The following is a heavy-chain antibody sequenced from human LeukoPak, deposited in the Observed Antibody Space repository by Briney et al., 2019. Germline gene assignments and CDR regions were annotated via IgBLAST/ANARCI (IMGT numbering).Heavy chain of an antibody. CDR3: ARDTCSSTSCHTPGVDAFDI. J-gene: IGHJ3*02. CDR1: GYTFTSYG. D-gene: IGHD2-2*01. V-gene: IGHV1-18*04. CDR2: ISAYNGNT. Sequence: ASVKVPCKASGYTFTSYGISWVRQAPGQGLEWMGWISAYNGNTNYAQKLQGRVTMTTDTSTSTAYMELRSLRSDDTAVYYCARDTCSSTSCHTPGVDAFDIWGQGTMVTVSS.